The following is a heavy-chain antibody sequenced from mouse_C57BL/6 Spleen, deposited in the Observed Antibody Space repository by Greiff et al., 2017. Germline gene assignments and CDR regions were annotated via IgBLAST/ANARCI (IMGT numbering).Heavy chain of an antibody. CDR3: ARYYYVSSSRFDY. Sequence: VQLLQSGPELVKPGASVKISCKASGYSFTGYYMNWVKQSPEKSLEWIGEINPSTGGTTYNQKFNAKATLTVDKSSSTAYMQLKRLTSEDSAVYDCARYYYVSSSRFDYWGQGTILTVSS. D-gene: IGHD1-1*01. V-gene: IGHV1-42*01. J-gene: IGHJ2*01. CDR2: INPSTGGT. CDR1: GYSFTGYY.